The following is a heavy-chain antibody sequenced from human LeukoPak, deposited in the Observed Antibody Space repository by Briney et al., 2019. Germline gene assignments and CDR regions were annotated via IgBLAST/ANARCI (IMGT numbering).Heavy chain of an antibody. V-gene: IGHV4-34*01. CDR3: GRTLGWFDP. CDR1: GGSFSGYY. J-gene: IGHJ5*02. CDR2: INHSGST. Sequence: SETLSLTCAVYGGSFSGYYWSWIRQPPGKGLEWIGEINHSGSTNYNPSLKSRVTISVDTSKNQFSLKLSSVTAADTAVYYCGRTLGWFDPWGQGTLVTVSS.